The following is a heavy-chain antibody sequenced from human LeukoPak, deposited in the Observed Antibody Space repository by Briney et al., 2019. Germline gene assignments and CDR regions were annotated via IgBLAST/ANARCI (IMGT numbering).Heavy chain of an antibody. V-gene: IGHV4-59*11. Sequence: PSETLSLTCSVSGGSITSHFWSWIRQPPGKGLEWIGYIHYSGSTNYNPSLKSRVTISPDTSKNQLFLKLNSVTAADTAVYYCGRLVWLGEPPGSCFDSWGQGTLVTVSS. CDR3: GRLVWLGEPPGSCFDS. CDR2: IHYSGST. CDR1: GGSITSHF. J-gene: IGHJ5*01. D-gene: IGHD3-10*01.